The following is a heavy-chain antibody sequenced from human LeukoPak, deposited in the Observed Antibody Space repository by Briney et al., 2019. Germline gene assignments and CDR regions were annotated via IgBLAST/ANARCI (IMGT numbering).Heavy chain of an antibody. V-gene: IGHV4-61*02. J-gene: IGHJ4*02. CDR2: YYTGENT. CDR3: ASSTGTTSDFDY. Sequence: PSETLSLTCTVCGRFISSRYYYGRSIQRPAEEVQGWVGRYYTGENTNYKPSLKSLVTITADTSKNQFSLKLSSMTAADTAVYYCASSTGTTSDFDYWGQGTLVTVSS. CDR1: GRFISSRYYY. D-gene: IGHD1-1*01.